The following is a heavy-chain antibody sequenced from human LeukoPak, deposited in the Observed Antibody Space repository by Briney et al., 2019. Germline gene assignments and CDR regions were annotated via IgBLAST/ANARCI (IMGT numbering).Heavy chain of an antibody. V-gene: IGHV4-59*08. CDR2: IYYSGNT. Sequence: SETLSLTCTVSGVSISSYYWTWIRQPPGKGLEWIGYIYYSGNTDYNPSLKSRVTISVDTSKNLCSLKLTSVTAADTAVYYCARHSTWFDPWGQGTLVTVSS. J-gene: IGHJ5*02. CDR1: GVSISSYY. CDR3: ARHSTWFDP.